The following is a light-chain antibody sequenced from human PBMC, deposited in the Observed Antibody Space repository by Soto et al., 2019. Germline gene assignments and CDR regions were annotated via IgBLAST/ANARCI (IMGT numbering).Light chain of an antibody. Sequence: QSALTQPPSVSGAPGQTITMSCTGSGSNVGASYDVQWYQHLPGTAPKLPIYADYERPSGVPDRFSGSKSGASAALAITGLRADDEADYYCQSYDNNVSGWVFGGGTQLTVL. CDR2: ADY. J-gene: IGLJ3*02. V-gene: IGLV1-40*03. CDR3: QSYDNNVSGWV. CDR1: GSNVGASYD.